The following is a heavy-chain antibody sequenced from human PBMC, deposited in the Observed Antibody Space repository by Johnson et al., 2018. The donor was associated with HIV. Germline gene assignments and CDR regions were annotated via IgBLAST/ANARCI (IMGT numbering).Heavy chain of an antibody. Sequence: VQLVESGGGVVQPGRSLRLSCAASGFTFSSYAMHWVRQAPGKGLEWVAVISYDGNNKYYTDSVKGRFTISRDNSKNTLYLQMNSLRAEDTAVYYCAKSLLRTGPWIQLWLGAFDIWGQGTMVTVSS. CDR3: AKSLLRTGPWIQLWLGAFDI. D-gene: IGHD5-18*01. CDR1: GFTFSSYA. CDR2: ISYDGNNK. V-gene: IGHV3-30*04. J-gene: IGHJ3*02.